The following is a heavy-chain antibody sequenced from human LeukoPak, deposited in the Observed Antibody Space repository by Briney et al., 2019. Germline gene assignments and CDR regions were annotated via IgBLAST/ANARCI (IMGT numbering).Heavy chain of an antibody. CDR2: ISGSSSYI. Sequence: GRSLRLSCAASGFTFSSYVMHWVRQAPGKGLEWVSSISGSSSYIYYADSMKGRFTISRDNGKNLLYLQMNSLRAEDTAVYYCARAPAIVGYTSRELGHWFFDLWGRGTLVTVSS. D-gene: IGHD6-13*01. V-gene: IGHV3-21*01. CDR1: GFTFSSYV. J-gene: IGHJ2*01. CDR3: ARAPAIVGYTSRELGHWFFDL.